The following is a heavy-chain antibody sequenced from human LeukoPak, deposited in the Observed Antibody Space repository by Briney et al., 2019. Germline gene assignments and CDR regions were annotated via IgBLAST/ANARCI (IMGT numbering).Heavy chain of an antibody. V-gene: IGHV4-39*01. CDR1: GGSISSSSYY. CDR3: ARHWGSSAPDFDY. J-gene: IGHJ4*02. CDR2: IYYSGST. D-gene: IGHD6-6*01. Sequence: PSETLSLTCTLSGGSISSSSYYSGWIRQPPGKGLEWLGSIYYSGSTYYNPSLKSRVTISVDTSKNQFSLKLSSVTAADTAVYYCARHWGSSAPDFDYWGQGTLVTVSS.